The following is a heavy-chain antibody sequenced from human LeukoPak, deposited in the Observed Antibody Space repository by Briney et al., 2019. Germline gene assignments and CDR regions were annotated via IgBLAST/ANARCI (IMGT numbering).Heavy chain of an antibody. V-gene: IGHV3-49*04. CDR2: IRSKAYGGTT. CDR3: TRDLDYYDSSGYFDY. Sequence: GGSLRLSYTASGFTFGDYAMSWVRQAPGKGLEWVGFIRSKAYGGTTEYAASVKGRFTISRDDSKSIAYLQMNSLKTEDTAVYYCTRDLDYYDSSGYFDYWGQGTLVTVSS. D-gene: IGHD3-22*01. J-gene: IGHJ4*02. CDR1: GFTFGDYA.